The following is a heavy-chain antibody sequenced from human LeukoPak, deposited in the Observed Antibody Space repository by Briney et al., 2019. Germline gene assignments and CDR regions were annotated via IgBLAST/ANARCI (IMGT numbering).Heavy chain of an antibody. Sequence: PSETLSLTCTVSGGSISSYYWNWIRQPPGKGLEWIGYIYYSGTTNYNPSLKSRVSMSVDTSKNQFSLKLSSVTAADTAVYYCASASRVFDYWGQGTLVTVSS. V-gene: IGHV4-59*12. CDR2: IYYSGTT. J-gene: IGHJ4*02. CDR1: GGSISSYY. CDR3: ASASRVFDY.